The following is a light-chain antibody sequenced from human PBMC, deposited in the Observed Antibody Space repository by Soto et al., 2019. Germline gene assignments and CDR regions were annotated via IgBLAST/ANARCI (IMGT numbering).Light chain of an antibody. CDR2: GNS. CDR3: QSYDSSLSGQGV. CDR1: SSNIGAGYD. Sequence: QSVLTQPPSVSGAPGQRVTISCTGSSSNIGAGYDVHWYQQLPGTAPKLLISGNSNRPSGVPDRFSGSKSGTSASLAITGLQAEDEADYYCQSYDSSLSGQGVFGTGTKLTVL. V-gene: IGLV1-40*01. J-gene: IGLJ1*01.